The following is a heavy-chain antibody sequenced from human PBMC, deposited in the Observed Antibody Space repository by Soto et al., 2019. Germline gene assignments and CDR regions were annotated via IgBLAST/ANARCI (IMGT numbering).Heavy chain of an antibody. V-gene: IGHV3-66*01. CDR3: ASGQSVAGDNIVRYAPFQQ. CDR2: IYSGGST. J-gene: IGHJ1*01. CDR1: GFTVSSNY. Sequence: PGGSLRLSCAASGFTVSSNYMSWVRQAPGKGLEWVSVIYSGGSTYYADSVKGRFTISRDNSKNTLYLQMNSLRAEDTAVYYCASGQSVAGDNIVRYAPFQQWGQGTLVTVSS. D-gene: IGHD6-19*01.